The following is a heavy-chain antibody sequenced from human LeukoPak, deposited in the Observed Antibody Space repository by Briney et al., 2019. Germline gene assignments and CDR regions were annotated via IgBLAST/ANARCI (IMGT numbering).Heavy chain of an antibody. J-gene: IGHJ2*01. CDR3: ARYDFILISYFDL. CDR2: IYSDGST. D-gene: IGHD3-3*01. V-gene: IGHV3-53*01. Sequence: GGSLRLSCAASGFTVSTNYMSWVRQAPGKKLEWVSDIYSDGSTFYADSVKGRFTISRDNSKNTLYLQMNSLRAEDTAVYHCARYDFILISYFDLWGRGTLVTVSS. CDR1: GFTVSTNY.